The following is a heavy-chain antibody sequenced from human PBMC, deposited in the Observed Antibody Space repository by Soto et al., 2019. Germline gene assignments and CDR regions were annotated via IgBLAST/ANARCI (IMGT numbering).Heavy chain of an antibody. V-gene: IGHV3-74*03. CDR3: ARDKNWSYDS. J-gene: IGHJ4*02. D-gene: IGHD1-1*01. CDR2: IKPDGSRT. Sequence: PGGSLRLSCAASGFTFSSYWMHWVRQAPGEGLVWVSYIKPDGSRTKDADSVKGRFTISRDNARNTLYLRMNSLRAEDTAVYYCARDKNWSYDSWGRGTLVTVSS. CDR1: GFTFSSYW.